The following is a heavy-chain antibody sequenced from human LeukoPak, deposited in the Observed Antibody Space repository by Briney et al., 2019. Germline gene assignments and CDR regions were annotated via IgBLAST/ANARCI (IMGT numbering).Heavy chain of an antibody. CDR3: TTGPSYGYEW. J-gene: IGHJ4*02. CDR2: IKTDGRTT. V-gene: IGHV3-74*01. D-gene: IGHD3-16*01. Sequence: GGSLRLSCAASGMTFSNYWMQWVRQVTGEGLVWVSLIKTDGRTTIYADSVKGRFTISRDNGKSTLYLQMNSLRAEDTAIYYCTTGPSYGYEWWGQGTVVTVSS. CDR1: GMTFSNYW.